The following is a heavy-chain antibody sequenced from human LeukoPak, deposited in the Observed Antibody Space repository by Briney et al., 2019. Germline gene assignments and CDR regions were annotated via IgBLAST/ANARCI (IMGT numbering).Heavy chain of an antibody. D-gene: IGHD6-19*01. V-gene: IGHV1-69*13. CDR3: ARAEQWLARRLHYYYYGMDV. Sequence: SVKVSCKASGGTFSSYAISWVRQAPGQGLEWMGGIIPIFGTANYAQKFQGRVTITADESTSTAYMELSSLRSEDTAVYYCARAEQWLARRLHYYYYGMDVWGQGTTVTVSS. CDR2: IIPIFGTA. J-gene: IGHJ6*02. CDR1: GGTFSSYA.